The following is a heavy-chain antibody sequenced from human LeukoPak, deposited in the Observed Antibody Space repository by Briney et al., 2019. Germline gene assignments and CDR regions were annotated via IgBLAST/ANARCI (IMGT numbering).Heavy chain of an antibody. CDR3: ARDRGKYYYDSSGYSGGDY. CDR2: IYHSGST. V-gene: IGHV4-38-2*02. J-gene: IGHJ4*02. Sequence: SETLSLTCTVSGYSISSGYYWGWIRQPPGKGLEWIGSIYHSGSTYYNPSLKSRVTISVDTSKNQLSLKLSSVTAADTAVYYCARDRGKYYYDSSGYSGGDYWGQGTLVTVSS. CDR1: GYSISSGYY. D-gene: IGHD3-22*01.